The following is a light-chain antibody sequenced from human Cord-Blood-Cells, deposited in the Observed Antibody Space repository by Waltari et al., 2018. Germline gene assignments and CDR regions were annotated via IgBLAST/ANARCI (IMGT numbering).Light chain of an antibody. Sequence: QSALTQPAPVSVSPGQSITISCTGTSSDFGSYNLFSWYQQHPGKAPKLMIYEGSKRPSGISNRFSGSKSGNTASLTISGLQAEDEADYYCCSYAGSSTWVFGGGTKLTVL. CDR3: CSYAGSSTWV. V-gene: IGLV2-23*01. CDR2: EGS. J-gene: IGLJ3*02. CDR1: SSDFGSYNL.